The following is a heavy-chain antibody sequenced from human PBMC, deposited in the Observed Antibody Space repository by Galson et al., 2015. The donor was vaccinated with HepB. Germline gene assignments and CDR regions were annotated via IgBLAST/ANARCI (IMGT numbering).Heavy chain of an antibody. CDR2: INAGNGNT. V-gene: IGHV1-3*01. CDR3: AREHIVVVIAIQNSDGDAFDI. CDR1: GYTFTSYA. Sequence: SVKVSCKASGYTFTSYAMHWVRQAPGQRLEWMGWINAGNGNTKYSQKFQGRVTITRDTSASTAYMELSSLRSEDTAVYYCAREHIVVVIAIQNSDGDAFDIWGQGTMVTVSS. J-gene: IGHJ3*02. D-gene: IGHD2-21*01.